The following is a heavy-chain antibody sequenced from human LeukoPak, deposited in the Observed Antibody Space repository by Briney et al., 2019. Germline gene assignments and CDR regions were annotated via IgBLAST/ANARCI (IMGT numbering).Heavy chain of an antibody. Sequence: PSGTLSLTCAVYGGSFSGYYWSWIRQPPGKGLEWIGEINHSGSTNYNPSLKSRVTISVDTSKNQFSLKLSSVTAADTAVYYCARGAAEAEKDYYYGMDVWGQGTTVTVSS. V-gene: IGHV4-34*01. CDR3: ARGAAEAEKDYYYGMDV. CDR2: INHSGST. J-gene: IGHJ6*02. D-gene: IGHD6-25*01. CDR1: GGSFSGYY.